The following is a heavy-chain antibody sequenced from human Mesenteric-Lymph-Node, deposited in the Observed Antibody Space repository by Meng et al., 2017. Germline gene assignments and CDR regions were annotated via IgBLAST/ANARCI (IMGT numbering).Heavy chain of an antibody. CDR2: RWYDGDQK. J-gene: IGHJ4*02. D-gene: IGHD4-17*01. CDR1: GFTFSNYG. CDR3: ARSTGTSTTWYSLDW. V-gene: IGHV3-33*01. Sequence: GSLRLSCTASGFTFSNYGMHWVRQAPGKGLEWVAVRWYDGDQKIYVDSVKGRFTISRDNSRHTLYLEMNSLRDEDSAIYYCARSTGTSTTWYSLDWWGQGTRVTVSS.